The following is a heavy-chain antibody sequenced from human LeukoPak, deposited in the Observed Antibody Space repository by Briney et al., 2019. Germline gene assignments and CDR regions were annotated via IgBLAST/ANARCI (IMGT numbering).Heavy chain of an antibody. D-gene: IGHD3-10*02. CDR1: GFTFSSYS. J-gene: IGHJ2*01. V-gene: IGHV3-48*04. CDR2: ISSSNTI. Sequence: PGGSLRLSCAVSGFTFSSYSMNWVRQAPGKGLEWVSYISSSNTIYYADSVEGRFTISRDNAKHSLYLQMNSLRAEDTAVYYCARDDVLSLGISFDLWGRGTLVTVSS. CDR3: ARDDVLSLGISFDL.